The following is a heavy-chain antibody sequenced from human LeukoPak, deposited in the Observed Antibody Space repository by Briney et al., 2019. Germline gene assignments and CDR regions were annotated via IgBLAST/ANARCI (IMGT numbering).Heavy chain of an antibody. CDR3: ASGSNYYDSSGYPDY. CDR1: GYTFTSYG. J-gene: IGHJ4*02. Sequence: ASVKVSCKASGYTFTSYGISWVRQAPGQGLEWMGWISAYNGNTNYAQKLQGRVTMTTDTSTSTAYMELRSLRSDDTAVYYCASGSNYYDSSGYPDYWGQGTLVTVSS. V-gene: IGHV1-18*01. CDR2: ISAYNGNT. D-gene: IGHD3-22*01.